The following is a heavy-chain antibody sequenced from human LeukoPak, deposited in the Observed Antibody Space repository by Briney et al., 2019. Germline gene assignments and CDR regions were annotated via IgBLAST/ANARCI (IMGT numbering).Heavy chain of an antibody. CDR3: ARATRGVGSNFDY. J-gene: IGHJ4*02. D-gene: IGHD1-26*01. Sequence: GGSLRLSCAASGFTFSSYEMNWVRQAPGKGLEWVSYISSSGSTIYYADSVKGRFTISRDNAKNSLYLQMNSLRAEDTAVYYCARATRGVGSNFDYWGQGTLVTVSS. CDR2: ISSSGSTI. CDR1: GFTFSSYE. V-gene: IGHV3-48*03.